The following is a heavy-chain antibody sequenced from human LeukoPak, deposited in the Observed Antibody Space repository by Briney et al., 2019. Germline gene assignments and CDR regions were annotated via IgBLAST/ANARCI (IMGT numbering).Heavy chain of an antibody. CDR3: AGGGSGSSKYWVF. J-gene: IGHJ4*02. CDR1: GFALSRYW. Sequence: GGSLRLSCAAGFALSRYWMTWVRQAPGRGLEWVANINPDGSDKYYGDSVKGRFSISRDNAENSLFLQMNTLRVEDSAVYYCAGGGSGSSKYWVFWGQGTLVTVSS. V-gene: IGHV3-7*01. D-gene: IGHD1-1*01. CDR2: INPDGSDK.